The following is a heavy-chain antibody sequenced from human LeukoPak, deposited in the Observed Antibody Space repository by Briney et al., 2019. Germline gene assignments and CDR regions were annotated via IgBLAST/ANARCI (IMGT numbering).Heavy chain of an antibody. J-gene: IGHJ4*02. CDR3: VSCSGMQYQLPSDY. CDR2: ISYDGSNK. Sequence: GGSLRLSCAASGFTFSSYAMHWVRQAPGKGLEWVAVISYDGSNKYYADSVKGRFTISRDNSKNTLYLQMNSLRAGDTAVYYCVSCSGMQYQLPSDYWGQGTLVTVSS. D-gene: IGHD2-2*01. CDR1: GFTFSSYA. V-gene: IGHV3-30-3*01.